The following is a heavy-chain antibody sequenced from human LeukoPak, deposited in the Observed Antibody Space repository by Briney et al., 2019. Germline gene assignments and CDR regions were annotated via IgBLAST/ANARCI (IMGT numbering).Heavy chain of an antibody. CDR1: GFTFSNYA. Sequence: GRSLRLSCAASGFTFSNYAIHWVRQAPDKGLEWVTVISFDGSNKYYADSVKGRFTISRDNSKNTLYLQMNSLRAEDTAVYYCARDVDTALDYWGQGTPVTVSS. CDR3: ARDVDTALDY. D-gene: IGHD5-18*01. V-gene: IGHV3-30-3*01. CDR2: ISFDGSNK. J-gene: IGHJ4*02.